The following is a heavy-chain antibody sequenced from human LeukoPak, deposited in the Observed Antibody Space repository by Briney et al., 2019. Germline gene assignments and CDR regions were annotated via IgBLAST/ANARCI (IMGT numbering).Heavy chain of an antibody. J-gene: IGHJ4*02. Sequence: PGGSLRLSCAASGFTFSSYEMNWVRQAPGKGLEWISYISFSGNTIYYADSVKGRFTISRDNAKNSLYLQMNSLGAEDTAVYYCARIDYYDSTSSNELWGQGTLVTVSS. V-gene: IGHV3-48*03. D-gene: IGHD3-22*01. CDR3: ARIDYYDSTSSNEL. CDR1: GFTFSSYE. CDR2: ISFSGNTI.